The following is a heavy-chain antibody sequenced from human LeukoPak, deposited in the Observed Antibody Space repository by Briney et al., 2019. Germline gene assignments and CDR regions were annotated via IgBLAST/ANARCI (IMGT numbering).Heavy chain of an antibody. V-gene: IGHV1-2*02. D-gene: IGHD3-22*01. CDR1: GYTFTGYY. CDR2: INPNSGGT. CDR3: ARDRPYNYYDSSGYYGALGYYYYMDV. Sequence: ASVKVSCKASGYTFTGYYMHWVRQAPGQGLEWMGWINPNSGGTNYAQKFQGGVTMTRDTSISTAYMELRSLRSDDTAVYYCARDRPYNYYDSSGYYGALGYYYYMDVWGKGTTVTVSS. J-gene: IGHJ6*03.